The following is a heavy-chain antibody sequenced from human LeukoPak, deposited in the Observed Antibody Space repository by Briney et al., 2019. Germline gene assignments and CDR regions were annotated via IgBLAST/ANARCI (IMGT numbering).Heavy chain of an antibody. J-gene: IGHJ5*02. Sequence: SVKVSRKASGGTFSSYAISWVRQAPGQGLEWMGGIIPIFGTANYAQKFQGRVTITADESTSTAYMELSSLRSEDTAVYYCASGDYSYNWFDPWGQGTLVTVSS. V-gene: IGHV1-69*13. CDR2: IIPIFGTA. CDR3: ASGDYSYNWFDP. D-gene: IGHD4-17*01. CDR1: GGTFSSYA.